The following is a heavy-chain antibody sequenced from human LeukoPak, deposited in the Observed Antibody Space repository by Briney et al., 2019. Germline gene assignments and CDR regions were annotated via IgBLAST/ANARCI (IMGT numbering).Heavy chain of an antibody. CDR1: GVSISSYY. Sequence: SESLSLTCTVSGVSISSYYWSWIRQPPGKGLEWIGYIYYTGTTNYNSSLKSRVTISADTSKNQFSLKLSSVTAADTAVYYCARLDANNYYYYMDFWGKRTTVTVSS. CDR2: IYYTGTT. J-gene: IGHJ6*03. CDR3: ARLDANNYYYYMDF. D-gene: IGHD3-9*01. V-gene: IGHV4-59*08.